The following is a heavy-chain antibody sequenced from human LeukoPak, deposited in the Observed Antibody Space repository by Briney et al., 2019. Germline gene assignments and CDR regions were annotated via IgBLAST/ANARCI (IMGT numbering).Heavy chain of an antibody. Sequence: SETLPLTCTVSGGSISSGGYYWSWIRQHPGKGLEWIGYIYYSGSTYYNPSLKSRVTISVDTSKNQFSLKLSSVTAADTAVYYCARETYYYDSSGYYRGCFFDYWGQGTLVTVSS. CDR1: GGSISSGGYY. V-gene: IGHV4-31*03. CDR2: IYYSGST. D-gene: IGHD3-22*01. CDR3: ARETYYYDSSGYYRGCFFDY. J-gene: IGHJ4*02.